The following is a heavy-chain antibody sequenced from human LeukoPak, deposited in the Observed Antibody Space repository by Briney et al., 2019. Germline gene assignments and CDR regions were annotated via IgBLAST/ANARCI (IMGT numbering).Heavy chain of an antibody. J-gene: IGHJ4*02. CDR2: IKQDGSEK. D-gene: IGHD2-2*01. CDR3: ARDQRYCSSSSCPWKPFDY. V-gene: IGHV3-7*05. Sequence: GGSLRLSCAASGFTLSSDWMSWVRQAPGKGLEWVANIKQDGSEKSYLYSVKGRFPLSRHNAKNSLYLQMNSLRAEDTAVYYCARDQRYCSSSSCPWKPFDYWGQGTLVTVSS. CDR1: GFTLSSDW.